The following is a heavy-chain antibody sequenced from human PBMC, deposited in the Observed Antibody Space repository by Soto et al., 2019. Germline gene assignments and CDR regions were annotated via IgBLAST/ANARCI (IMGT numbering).Heavy chain of an antibody. V-gene: IGHV4-4*02. D-gene: IGHD3-10*01. J-gene: IGHJ5*02. CDR2: IYHSGST. Sequence: QVQLQESGPGLVKPSGTLSLTCAVSGGSISSSNWWSWVRQPPGKGLEWIGEIYHSGSTNYNPSLKSRVTXSXXXPXXQFPLKLSSVTAADTAVYYCARSYMVRGVANWFDPWGQGTLVTVSS. CDR3: ARSYMVRGVANWFDP. CDR1: GGSISSSNW.